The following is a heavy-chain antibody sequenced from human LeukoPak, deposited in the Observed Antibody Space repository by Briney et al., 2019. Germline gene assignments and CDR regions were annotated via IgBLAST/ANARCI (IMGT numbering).Heavy chain of an antibody. CDR3: ARLVPGGYDAFDI. V-gene: IGHV4-30-4*08. J-gene: IGHJ3*02. D-gene: IGHD3-16*02. CDR2: IYYSGST. Sequence: SQTLSLTCTVSGDSITSGDYYWSWIRQPPGKGLEWIGYIYYSGSTNYNPSLKSRVTISVDTSKNQFSLKLSSVTAADTAVYYCARLVPGGYDAFDIWGQGTMVTVSS. CDR1: GDSITSGDYY.